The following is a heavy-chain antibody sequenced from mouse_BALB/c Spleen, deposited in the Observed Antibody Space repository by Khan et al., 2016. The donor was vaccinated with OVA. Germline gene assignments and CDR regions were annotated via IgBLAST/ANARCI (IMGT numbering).Heavy chain of an antibody. D-gene: IGHD3-1*01. J-gene: IGHJ3*01. V-gene: IGHV1-5*01. CDR1: GYSFTSSL. Sequence: VQLKQSGTVLARPGASVKMSCKASGYSFTSSLIHWVKQRPGQGLEWIGDIYPGNSDTTYNQKFKDKAKLTAGTSANTAYIELSSLTNEDSAVYYCARGCYSSVAYWGQGTLVTVSA. CDR3: ARGCYSSVAY. CDR2: IYPGNSDT.